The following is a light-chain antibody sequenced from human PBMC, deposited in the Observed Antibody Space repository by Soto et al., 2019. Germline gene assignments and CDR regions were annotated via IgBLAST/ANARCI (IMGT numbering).Light chain of an antibody. Sequence: DIQMTQYTSTLSASVGDRVTITCRASQSISSWLAWYQQKPGKVPKLLIYATSTLQSGVPSRFSGSGSGTEFTLTINSLQADDFATYYCQQHNSFSITFCQGTLLEIK. CDR3: QQHNSFSIT. V-gene: IGKV1-5*01. J-gene: IGKJ5*01. CDR2: ATS. CDR1: QSISSW.